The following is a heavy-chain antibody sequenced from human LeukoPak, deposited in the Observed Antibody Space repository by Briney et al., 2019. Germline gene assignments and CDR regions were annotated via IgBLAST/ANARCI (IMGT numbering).Heavy chain of an antibody. D-gene: IGHD3-3*01. CDR2: INSDGSST. J-gene: IGHJ3*02. V-gene: IGHV3-74*01. Sequence: GGSLRLSCAASGFTFSSYWMYWVRHAPGKGLVWVSRINSDGSSTTYADSVKGRFTISRDNAKNTLYLQMNSLRAEDTAVYYCARADYDSWSHDIWGQGTMVTVSS. CDR1: GFTFSSYW. CDR3: ARADYDSWSHDI.